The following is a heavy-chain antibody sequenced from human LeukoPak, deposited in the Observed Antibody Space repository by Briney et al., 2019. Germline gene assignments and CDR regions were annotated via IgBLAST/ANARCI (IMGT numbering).Heavy chain of an antibody. V-gene: IGHV3-30*03. CDR2: ISYDGSNK. CDR3: ARDCVYCTRATCSSHLPEPPSLDY. Sequence: GGSLRLSCAASGFIFSSCGMHWVRQAPGKGLEWVAVISYDGSNKYYAASVKGRFTISRDNSKNTLYLQMSSLRAEDTAVYYCARDCVYCTRATCSSHLPEPPSLDYWGQGTLVTVSS. D-gene: IGHD2-2*01. J-gene: IGHJ4*02. CDR1: GFIFSSCG.